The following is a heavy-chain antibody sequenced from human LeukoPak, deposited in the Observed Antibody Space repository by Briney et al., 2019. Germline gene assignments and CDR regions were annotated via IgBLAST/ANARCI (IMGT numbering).Heavy chain of an antibody. CDR3: ARHPPPEGTTVPLRRKKNGMDV. CDR2: INPNTGDT. V-gene: IGHV1-2*06. J-gene: IGHJ6*02. CDR1: GYSFTGYY. D-gene: IGHD4-17*01. Sequence: GASVKVSCTASGYSFTGYYMHWVRQAPGQGLEWMGRINPNTGDTNYAQKFQGRVTITADESTSTAYMELSSLRSEDTAVYYCARHPPPEGTTVPLRRKKNGMDVWGQGTTVTVSS.